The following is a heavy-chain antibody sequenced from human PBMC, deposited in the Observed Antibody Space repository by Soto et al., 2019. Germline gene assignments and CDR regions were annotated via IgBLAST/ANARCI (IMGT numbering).Heavy chain of an antibody. Sequence: EVQLLESGGGLVQPGGSLRLSCAASGFTFSSYAMSWVRQAPGKALEWVSAISGSGGTTYYADSVKGRITISRDNSRNTLYLQMNMLRAEDTAVYYCAKSPGPRLRYYYLDVGGKGTTVTVS. V-gene: IGHV3-23*01. CDR3: AKSPGPRLRYYYLDV. CDR2: ISGSGGTT. CDR1: GFTFSSYA. D-gene: IGHD3-16*01. J-gene: IGHJ6*03.